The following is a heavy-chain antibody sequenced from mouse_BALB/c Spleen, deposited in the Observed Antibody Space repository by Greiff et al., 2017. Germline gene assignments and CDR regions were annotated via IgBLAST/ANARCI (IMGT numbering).Heavy chain of an antibody. CDR2: INPSNGGT. D-gene: IGHD2-4*01. Sequence: QVQLQQPGAELVKPGASVKLSCKASGYTFTSYYMYWVKQRPGQGLEWIGGINPSNGGTNFNEKFKSKATLTVDKSSSTAYMQLSSLTSEDSAVYYCLYYDYDGFADWGQGTLVTVSA. CDR3: LYYDYDGFAD. V-gene: IGHV1S81*02. J-gene: IGHJ3*01. CDR1: GYTFTSYY.